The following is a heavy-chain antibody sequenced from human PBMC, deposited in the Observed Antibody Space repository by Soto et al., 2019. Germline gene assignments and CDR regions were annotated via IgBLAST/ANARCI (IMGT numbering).Heavy chain of an antibody. CDR2: IIPIFGTA. CDR3: AIAGGTTPPITIFRVVIPYYCYRLDV. Sequence: SVKVSCKASGGTFSSYAISWVRQAPGQGLEWMGGIIPIFGTANYAQKFQGRVTITADESTSTAYMELSSLRSEDTAVYYCAIAGGTTPPITIFRVVIPYYCYRLDVWGQGTTVTVSS. V-gene: IGHV1-69*13. D-gene: IGHD3-3*01. J-gene: IGHJ6*02. CDR1: GGTFSSYA.